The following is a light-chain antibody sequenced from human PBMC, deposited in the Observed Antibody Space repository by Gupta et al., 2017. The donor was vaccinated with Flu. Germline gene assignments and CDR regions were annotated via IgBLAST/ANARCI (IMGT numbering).Light chain of an antibody. J-gene: IGLJ2*01. CDR2: LNSDGSH. CDR3: QNWGTGMGV. Sequence: QLVLPQSPSASASLGPSVKLTCTLSSGHSSYAIAWHQQQPEKGPRYLMKLNSDGSHTKGDGIPDRFSGSSSGAERYLXIXSLQSEXEADYYCQNWGTGMGVFGGGTKLTVL. V-gene: IGLV4-69*01. CDR1: SGHSSYA.